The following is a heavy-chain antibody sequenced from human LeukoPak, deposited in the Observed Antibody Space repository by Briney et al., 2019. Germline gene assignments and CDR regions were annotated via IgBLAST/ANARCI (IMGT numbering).Heavy chain of an antibody. CDR3: AKGYTKEKNSWP. CDR2: ISGSGANT. D-gene: IGHD6-13*01. CDR1: VFTVSSDY. Sequence: PGGSLRLSCAASVFTVSSDYMSWVRQAPGKRPEWVSGISGSGANTYYAAAVKGRFTISRDNSMNTLYLQMNSLGVEDTAIYYCAKGYTKEKNSWPWGQGTLVTVSS. V-gene: IGHV3-23*01. J-gene: IGHJ5*02.